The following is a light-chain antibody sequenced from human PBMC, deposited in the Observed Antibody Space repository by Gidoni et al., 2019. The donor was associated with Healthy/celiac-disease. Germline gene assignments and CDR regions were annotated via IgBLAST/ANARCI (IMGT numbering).Light chain of an antibody. V-gene: IGLV2-14*01. CDR2: EVS. J-gene: IGLJ2*01. CDR1: SSDVGGYNY. Sequence: QSALTQPASVSGSPGQSITISCTGTSSDVGGYNYVSWYQQHPGKAPKLMIYEVSNRPSGVSNRFSGSPSGNTSSLTLSWLHSDDEADSYCRSYTSRITLVFFGGTTKLTFL. CDR3: RSYTSRITLVF.